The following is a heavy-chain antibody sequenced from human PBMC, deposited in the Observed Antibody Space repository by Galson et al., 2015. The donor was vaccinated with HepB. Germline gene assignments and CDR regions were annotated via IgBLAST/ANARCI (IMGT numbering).Heavy chain of an antibody. CDR1: EFTFSSYG. D-gene: IGHD1-1*01. V-gene: IGHV3-30*18. J-gene: IGHJ4*02. CDR3: AKSWVQRTGSPFDY. CDR2: ISFDGSDE. Sequence: SLRLSCAVSEFTFSSYGMHWVRQAPGKGLEWVAAISFDGSDEYYADSVKGRFTISRDNSKYTLYLQMNSLRGEDTAVYYCAKSWVQRTGSPFDYWGQGTLVTVSS.